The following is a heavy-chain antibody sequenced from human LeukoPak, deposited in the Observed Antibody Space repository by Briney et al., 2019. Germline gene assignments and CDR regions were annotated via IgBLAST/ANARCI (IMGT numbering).Heavy chain of an antibody. J-gene: IGHJ4*02. CDR3: AGEAGGNSGYFDY. CDR1: GGTFSSYA. Sequence: SVKVSCKASGGTFSSYAISWVRQAPGQGLEWMGGIIPIFGTANYAQKFQGRVTITADESTSTAYMELSSLRSEDTAVYYCAGEAGGNSGYFDYWGQGTLVTVSS. CDR2: IIPIFGTA. V-gene: IGHV1-69*13. D-gene: IGHD4-23*01.